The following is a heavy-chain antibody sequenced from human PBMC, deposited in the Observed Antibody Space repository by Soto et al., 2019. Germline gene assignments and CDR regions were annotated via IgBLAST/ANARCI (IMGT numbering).Heavy chain of an antibody. Sequence: PGGSLRLSCAASGFTFNAYTMHWVRQAPGKGLEWVSLISWDGGITYYGDSVKGRFTVSRDNSDNSLYLQMTSLRSDDTAFYYCAKDSYDILTGQKRHFDSWGQGTLVTVSS. D-gene: IGHD3-9*01. CDR3: AKDSYDILTGQKRHFDS. J-gene: IGHJ4*02. CDR2: ISWDGGIT. V-gene: IGHV3-43*01. CDR1: GFTFNAYT.